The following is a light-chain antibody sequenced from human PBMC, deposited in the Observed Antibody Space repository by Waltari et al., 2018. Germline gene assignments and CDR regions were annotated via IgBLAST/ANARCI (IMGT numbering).Light chain of an antibody. CDR3: QVWDSSSDHRV. J-gene: IGLJ3*02. CDR2: DDS. V-gene: IGLV3-21*02. CDR1: NIGSYS. Sequence: SYVLTQPPSVSVAPGQTARITCGGNNIGSYSVHWYQQKPGQAPGLVVYDDSDRPSAIPGRFSGSNSGNTATLTISRVEAGDEADYYCQVWDSSSDHRVFGGGTKLTVL.